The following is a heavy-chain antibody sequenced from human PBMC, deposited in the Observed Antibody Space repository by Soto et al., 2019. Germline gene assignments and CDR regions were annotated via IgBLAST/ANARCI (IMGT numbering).Heavy chain of an antibody. Sequence: VQLVESGGGLVQPGRSLRLSCAASGFTFDDYAMHWVRQAPGKGLEWVSGISWNSGSIGYADSVKGRFTISRDNAKNSLYLQMNSLRAEDTALYYCAKDDCSGGSCYSGFDYWGQGTLVTVSS. D-gene: IGHD2-15*01. V-gene: IGHV3-9*01. CDR2: ISWNSGSI. CDR3: AKDDCSGGSCYSGFDY. CDR1: GFTFDDYA. J-gene: IGHJ4*02.